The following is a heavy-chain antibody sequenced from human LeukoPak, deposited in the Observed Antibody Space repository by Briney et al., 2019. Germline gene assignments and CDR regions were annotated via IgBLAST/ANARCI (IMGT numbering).Heavy chain of an antibody. CDR2: IYYRGST. J-gene: IGHJ4*02. Sequence: SETLSLTCTVSGGSISSYYWSWIRQPPGKGLEWIGYIYYRGSTNYNPSLKSRVTISVDTSKNQFSLKLSSVTAADTAVYYCARGVNGEYYFDYWGQGTLVTVSS. CDR1: GGSISSYY. D-gene: IGHD4-23*01. CDR3: ARGVNGEYYFDY. V-gene: IGHV4-59*08.